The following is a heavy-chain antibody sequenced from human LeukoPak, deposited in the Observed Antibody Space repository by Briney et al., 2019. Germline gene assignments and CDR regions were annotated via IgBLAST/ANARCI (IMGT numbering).Heavy chain of an antibody. D-gene: IGHD6-19*01. CDR1: GFTFSSYA. CDR2: ISGSGGST. J-gene: IGHJ4*02. V-gene: IGHV3-23*01. CDR3: AKDARIAVAGYVAY. Sequence: GGSLRLSCAASGFTFSSYAMSWVRQSPGKGLEWCSAISGSGGSTYYADSVKGRFTISRDNSKNTMYLQMNSLRAEDTAVYYCAKDARIAVAGYVAYGGQGTLVTVS.